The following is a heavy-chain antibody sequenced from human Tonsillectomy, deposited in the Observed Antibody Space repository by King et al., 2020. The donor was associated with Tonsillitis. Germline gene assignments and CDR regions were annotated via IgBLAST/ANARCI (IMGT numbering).Heavy chain of an antibody. V-gene: IGHV4-34*01. CDR3: ARARQLAPFDV. CDR1: GGPFRGFS. Sequence: VQLQQWGAGLLKPAETLSLTCAVYGGPFRGFSWTWLRQPPGKGLEWIADISLSGSLNYKPSLESRALISADTSRKQFSLSLTSVTAADTAIYYCARARQLAPFDVWGQGTLVIVSS. J-gene: IGHJ3*01. D-gene: IGHD3-10*01. CDR2: ISLSGSL.